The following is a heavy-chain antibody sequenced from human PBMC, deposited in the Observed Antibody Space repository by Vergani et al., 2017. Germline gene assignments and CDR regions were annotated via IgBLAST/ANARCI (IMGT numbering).Heavy chain of an antibody. J-gene: IGHJ4*02. V-gene: IGHV4-59*01. CDR1: GSSISSYY. CDR2: IYYSGST. D-gene: IGHD5-18*01. Sequence: QVQLQESGPGLVKPSETLSLTCTVSGSSISSYYWSWIRQPPGKGLEWIGYIYYSGSTNYNPSLKSRVTISVDTSKNQFSLKLSSVTAADTAVYYCARSSGGYSYGPGGLDYWGQGTLVTVSS. CDR3: ARSSGGYSYGPGGLDY.